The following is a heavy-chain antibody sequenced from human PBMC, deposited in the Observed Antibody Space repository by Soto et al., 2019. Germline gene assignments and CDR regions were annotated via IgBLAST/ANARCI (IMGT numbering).Heavy chain of an antibody. J-gene: IGHJ4*02. CDR2: IDNDGSAT. CDR1: GFTFSSYA. V-gene: IGHV3-74*01. CDR3: ARDNWNSY. D-gene: IGHD1-1*01. Sequence: PGGSLRLSCAASGFTFSSYAMSWVRQAPGKGLEWVSRIDNDGSATTYADSVKGRFTISRDNAKNTLFLQMNTLRVDDTAVYYCARDNWNSYWGQGTLVTVS.